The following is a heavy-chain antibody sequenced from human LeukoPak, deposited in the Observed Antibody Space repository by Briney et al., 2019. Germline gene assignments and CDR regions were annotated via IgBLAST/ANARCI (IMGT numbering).Heavy chain of an antibody. CDR3: ARDLSYGSGSYPYFFDY. CDR2: ISSSSSYI. Sequence: GGSLRLSCAASGFTFSSYSMNWVRQAPGKGLEWVSSISSSSSYIYYADSVKGRFTISRDNAKNSLYLQMNSLRAEDTAVYYCARDLSYGSGSYPYFFDYWGQGTLVTVSS. J-gene: IGHJ4*02. V-gene: IGHV3-21*01. CDR1: GFTFSSYS. D-gene: IGHD3-10*01.